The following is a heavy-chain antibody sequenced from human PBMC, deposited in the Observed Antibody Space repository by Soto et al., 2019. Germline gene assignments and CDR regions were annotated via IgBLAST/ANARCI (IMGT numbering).Heavy chain of an antibody. D-gene: IGHD6-13*01. J-gene: IGHJ4*02. V-gene: IGHV1-3*01. CDR2: INGGNGNT. CDR3: ARDDSGDSSSWYIDYFNY. CDR1: GNTFPNYA. Sequence: VQLVQSGAELKKPGASVKVSCKTSGNTFPNYALHWVRQAPGQRPEWMGWINGGNGNTKYSEHFQGRVTFTGDTSAGTAYMELSSLTSEDTAIYYCARDDSGDSSSWYIDYFNYWGQGTLVTVSS.